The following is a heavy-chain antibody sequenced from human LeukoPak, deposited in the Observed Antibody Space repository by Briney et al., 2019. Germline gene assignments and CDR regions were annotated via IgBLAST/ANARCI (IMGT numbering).Heavy chain of an antibody. V-gene: IGHV4-34*01. CDR2: IYHSGST. D-gene: IGHD2-2*02. Sequence: PSETLSLTCAVYGGSFSGYYWSWIRQSPGKGLEWIGEIYHSGSTNYNPSLRSRVTISLDVSKNQFSLNLSSVTAADTAVYYCARPHLSCTSATCYTGYFDYWGQGTLVTVSS. J-gene: IGHJ4*02. CDR1: GGSFSGYY. CDR3: ARPHLSCTSATCYTGYFDY.